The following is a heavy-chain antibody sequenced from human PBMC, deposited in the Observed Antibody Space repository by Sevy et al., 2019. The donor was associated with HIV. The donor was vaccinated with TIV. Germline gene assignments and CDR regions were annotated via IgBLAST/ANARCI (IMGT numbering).Heavy chain of an antibody. CDR3: AREGSAYDTYYYHYAMDV. J-gene: IGHJ6*02. CDR1: GFTFKSYW. Sequence: GGSLRLSCAASGFTFKSYWMTWVRQAPGKGLEWVANINQDGSEKYYSDSPKGRFSISRDNSKNSVHLQINTLRAEDTAVYYCAREGSAYDTYYYHYAMDVWGQGTTVTVSS. D-gene: IGHD5-12*01. V-gene: IGHV3-7*01. CDR2: INQDGSEK.